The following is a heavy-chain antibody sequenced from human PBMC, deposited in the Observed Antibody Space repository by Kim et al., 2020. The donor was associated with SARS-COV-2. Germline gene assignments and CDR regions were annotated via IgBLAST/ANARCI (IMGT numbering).Heavy chain of an antibody. CDR1: GFTFSDSA. Sequence: GGSLRLSCAASGFTFSDSAIPWVRQASGKGLEWVGRIRSKPHSYATAYAASVKGRFTISRDDSKNTAYLQMNSLKTEDTAVYYCTRFPGSTSAFWDAFDIWGQGTMVTVSS. V-gene: IGHV3-73*01. D-gene: IGHD1-7*01. CDR2: IRSKPHSYAT. CDR3: TRFPGSTSAFWDAFDI. J-gene: IGHJ3*02.